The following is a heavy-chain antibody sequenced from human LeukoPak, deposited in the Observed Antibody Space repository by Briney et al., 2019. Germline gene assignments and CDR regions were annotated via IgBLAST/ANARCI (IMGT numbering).Heavy chain of an antibody. CDR2: ISYGSDTI. CDR3: AKGIVVVITDASDI. Sequence: GGSLRLSCAASGFTFDEYAMHWVRQAPGKGLEWVSGISYGSDTIGYVDSVKSRFTISRDNAKNSLYLQMNSLRTDDTALYYCAKGIVVVITDASDIWGQGTMVTVSS. CDR1: GFTFDEYA. V-gene: IGHV3-9*01. D-gene: IGHD3-22*01. J-gene: IGHJ3*02.